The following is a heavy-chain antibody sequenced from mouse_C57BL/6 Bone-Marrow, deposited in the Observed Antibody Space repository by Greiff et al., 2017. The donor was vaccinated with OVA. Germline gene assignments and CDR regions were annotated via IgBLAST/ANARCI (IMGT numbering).Heavy chain of an antibody. J-gene: IGHJ2*01. CDR2: IHPNSGST. D-gene: IGHD1-1*01. CDR3: ERSDLTTVVASDY. V-gene: IGHV1-64*01. Sequence: QVQLQQPGAELVKPGASVKLSCKASGYTFTSYWMHWVKQRPGQGLEWIGMIHPNSGSTNYNEKFKSKATLTVDKSSSTAYMQLSSLTSEDSAVYNGERSDLTTVVASDYGGQGTTPTVSS. CDR1: GYTFTSYW.